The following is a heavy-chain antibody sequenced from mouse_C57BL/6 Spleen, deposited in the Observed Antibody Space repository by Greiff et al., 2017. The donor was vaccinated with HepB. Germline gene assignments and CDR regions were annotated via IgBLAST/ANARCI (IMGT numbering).Heavy chain of an antibody. D-gene: IGHD1-1*01. Sequence: VQLQQPGAELVMPGASVKLSCKASGYTFTSYWMHWVKQRPGQGLEWIGEIDPSDSYTNYNQKFKGKSTLTVDKSSSTAYMQLSSLTSEDSAVYYCARSTTTDYFDYWGQGTTLTVSS. CDR2: IDPSDSYT. J-gene: IGHJ2*01. V-gene: IGHV1-69*01. CDR3: ARSTTTDYFDY. CDR1: GYTFTSYW.